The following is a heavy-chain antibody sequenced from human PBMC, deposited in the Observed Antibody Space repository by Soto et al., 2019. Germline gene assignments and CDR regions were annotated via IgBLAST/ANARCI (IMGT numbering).Heavy chain of an antibody. Sequence: QVYLVQSGAEVKKPGASVKVSCKASGYIFSSHGISWVRQAPGRGLEWMAWISAYNGDRNYAETLQGRVTATTDTSTNTAYMELRSLRSDDTAVYYCAREAFDADYIDFWGQGTLVTVSS. V-gene: IGHV1-18*01. D-gene: IGHD3-10*01. CDR2: ISAYNGDR. CDR1: GYIFSSHG. CDR3: AREAFDADYIDF. J-gene: IGHJ4*02.